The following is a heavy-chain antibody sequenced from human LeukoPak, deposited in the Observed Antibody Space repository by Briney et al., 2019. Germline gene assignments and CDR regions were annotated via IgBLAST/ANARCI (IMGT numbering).Heavy chain of an antibody. V-gene: IGHV4-4*07. D-gene: IGHD6-13*01. CDR2: IYGSGST. J-gene: IGHJ6*02. CDR1: GGSISSYY. Sequence: SETLSLTCTVSGGSISSYYWSWIRQPTGKGLEWIGRIYGSGSTNYNPSLKRRVTMSVDTSKNQFSLKVSSVTAADTAVYYCARDGIPAARKGYYYYYGMDVWGQGTTVTVSS. CDR3: ARDGIPAARKGYYYYYGMDV.